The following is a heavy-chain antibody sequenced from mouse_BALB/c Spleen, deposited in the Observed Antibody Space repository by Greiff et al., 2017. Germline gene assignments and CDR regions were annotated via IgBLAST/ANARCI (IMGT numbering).Heavy chain of an antibody. CDR3: ARSYYGSSEDY. CDR1: GYTFTSYW. V-gene: IGHV1-87*01. D-gene: IGHD1-1*01. J-gene: IGHJ2*01. CDR2: IYPGDGDT. Sequence: VQLQQSGAELARPGASVKLSCKASGYTFTSYWMQWVKQRPGQGLEWIGAIYPGDGDTRYTQKFKGKATLTADKSSSTAYMQLSSLASEDSAVYYCARSYYGSSEDYWGQGTTLTVSS.